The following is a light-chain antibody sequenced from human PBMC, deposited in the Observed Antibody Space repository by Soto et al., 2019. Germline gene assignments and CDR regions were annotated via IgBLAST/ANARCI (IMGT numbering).Light chain of an antibody. CDR2: AAS. CDR3: QQYYITPLT. V-gene: IGKV1-39*01. Sequence: DIQMTQSPSSLSASIGDRVTLTCRASQTISSYLNWYQQKPGKAPKLLIYAASSLQSGVPSRFSGSGSGTDFTLTISSLQAEDVAVYYCQQYYITPLTFGGGTKVDIK. J-gene: IGKJ4*01. CDR1: QTISSY.